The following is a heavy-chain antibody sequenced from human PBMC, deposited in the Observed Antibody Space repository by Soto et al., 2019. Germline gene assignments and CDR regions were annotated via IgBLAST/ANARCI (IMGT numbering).Heavy chain of an antibody. V-gene: IGHV1-69*13. CDR3: ARDSRQAYCGGECYHGSDY. D-gene: IGHD2-21*01. J-gene: IGHJ4*02. CDR1: GGTFSSYA. CDR2: IIPIFGTA. Sequence: SVNVSCKASGGTFSSYAISWVRQAPGQGLEWMGGIIPIFGTANYAQKFQGRVTITADESTSTAYMELSSLRSEDTAVYYCARDSRQAYCGGECYHGSDYWGQGTLVTVSS.